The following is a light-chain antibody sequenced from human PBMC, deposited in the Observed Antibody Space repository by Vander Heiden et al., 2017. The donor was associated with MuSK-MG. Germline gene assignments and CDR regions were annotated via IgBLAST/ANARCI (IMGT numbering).Light chain of an antibody. J-gene: IGLJ3*02. CDR3: QSGDNRVV. V-gene: IGLV3-25*03. CDR1: APAKKY. CDR2: KDT. Sequence: SSELTQPPSVSVSPGQAARITCSGDAPAKKYVSWYQQKPGQAPVLVIYKDTERPSGIPERFSASSSGTTVTLTISGVQAEDEADYYCQSGDNRVVFGGGTKLTVL.